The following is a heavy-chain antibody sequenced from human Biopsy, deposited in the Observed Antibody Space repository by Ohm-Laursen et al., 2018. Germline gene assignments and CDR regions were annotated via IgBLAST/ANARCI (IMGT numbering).Heavy chain of an antibody. V-gene: IGHV3-9*01. CDR1: GFIFDDYT. Sequence: SLRLSCTASGFIFDDYTMHWVRQAPGKGLEWVSAISSNSSRIDYADSVKGRFTISKDNAKNSLYLQMNSLRAEDTAVYYCATEVVPAGIGGHWLDPWGQGTLVTVSS. CDR2: ISSNSSRI. CDR3: ATEVVPAGIGGHWLDP. D-gene: IGHD2-2*01. J-gene: IGHJ5*02.